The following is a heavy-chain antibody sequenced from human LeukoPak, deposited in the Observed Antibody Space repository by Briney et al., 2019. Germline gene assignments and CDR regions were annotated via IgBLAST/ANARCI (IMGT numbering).Heavy chain of an antibody. J-gene: IGHJ6*02. CDR3: AKGTSSSVYYYYGMDV. CDR1: GFTFDDYA. V-gene: IGHV3-9*01. Sequence: GGSLRLSCAASGFTFDDYAMYWVRQAPGKGLEXXXXXXXNRGDIGYADSVKGRFTLSRDNAKNSLYLQMNSLRVEDTALYYCAKGTSSSVYYYYGMDVWGQGTTVTVSS. CDR2: XXXNRGDI. D-gene: IGHD6-6*01.